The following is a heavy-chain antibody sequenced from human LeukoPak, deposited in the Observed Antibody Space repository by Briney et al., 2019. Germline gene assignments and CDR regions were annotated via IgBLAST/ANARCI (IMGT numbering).Heavy chain of an antibody. J-gene: IGHJ3*02. D-gene: IGHD3-22*01. CDR1: GFHFRYHS. CDR3: VKGSTYDSSGYYESDAFDI. Sequence: GALRLSFSASGFHFRYHSNHWVRQAPGKGLEYVSAISSKGGSTYYADSVKGRFTISRDNSKNTLYLQMSSLRAEDTAVYYCVKGSTYDSSGYYESDAFDIWGQGTMVTVSS. V-gene: IGHV3-64D*06. CDR2: ISSKGGST.